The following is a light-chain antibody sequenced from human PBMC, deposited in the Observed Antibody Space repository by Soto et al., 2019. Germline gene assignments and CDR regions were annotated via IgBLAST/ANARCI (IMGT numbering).Light chain of an antibody. Sequence: GDRVTINCRASQSISTFLNWYQQKPGQAPKVLISAASTLQSGVPSRFSGRGSGTDFTLTISSLQPEDFATYYCQQSDSTPYTFGQGTTLETK. CDR2: AAS. CDR1: QSISTF. J-gene: IGKJ2*01. CDR3: QQSDSTPYT. V-gene: IGKV1-39*01.